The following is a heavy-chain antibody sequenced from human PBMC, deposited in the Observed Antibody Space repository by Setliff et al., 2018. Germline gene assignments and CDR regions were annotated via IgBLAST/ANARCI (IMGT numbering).Heavy chain of an antibody. Sequence: SETLSLTCTVSGGSISSYYWSWIRQPAGKGLEWIGHIYIGGSANYNPSLKCRVTISVDTSKNQFSLKLSSVTAADTAVYYCARDAAFGGSSWYYYGMDVWGQGTKVTVSS. CDR1: GGSISSYY. D-gene: IGHD6-13*01. J-gene: IGHJ6*02. CDR3: ARDAAFGGSSWYYYGMDV. V-gene: IGHV4-4*07. CDR2: IYIGGSA.